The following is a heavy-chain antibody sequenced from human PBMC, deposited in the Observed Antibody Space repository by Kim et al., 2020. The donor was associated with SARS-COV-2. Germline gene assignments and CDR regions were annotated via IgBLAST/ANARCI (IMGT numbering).Heavy chain of an antibody. D-gene: IGHD5-12*01. Sequence: ASVKVSCKASGYTFTSYGISWVRQAPGQGLEWMGWISAYNGNTNYAQKLQGRVTMTTDTSTSTAYMELRSLRSDDTAVYYCARGIGLGYSGYDFDYWGQGTLVTVSS. CDR3: ARGIGLGYSGYDFDY. CDR1: GYTFTSYG. CDR2: ISAYNGNT. V-gene: IGHV1-18*01. J-gene: IGHJ4*02.